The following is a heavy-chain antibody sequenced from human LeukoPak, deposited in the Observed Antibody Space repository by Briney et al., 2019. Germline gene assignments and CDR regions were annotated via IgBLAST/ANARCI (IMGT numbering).Heavy chain of an antibody. J-gene: IGHJ4*02. Sequence: SQTLSLTCTVSGGSISSGSYYWSWIRQPAGKGLEWIGRIYTSGSTNYNPSLKSRVTISVDTSKNQFSLRLSSVTAADTAVYYCARALFEYSSSFGLWGQGTLVTVSS. CDR1: GGSISSGSYY. CDR2: IYTSGST. CDR3: ARALFEYSSSFGL. D-gene: IGHD6-6*01. V-gene: IGHV4-61*02.